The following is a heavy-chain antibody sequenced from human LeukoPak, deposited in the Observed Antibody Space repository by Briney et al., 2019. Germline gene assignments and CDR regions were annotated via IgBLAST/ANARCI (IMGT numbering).Heavy chain of an antibody. CDR2: IYYSGST. D-gene: IGHD3-16*02. V-gene: IGHV4-39*01. CDR1: GGSISSSSYY. CDR3: ARQWWDYVWGSYRNHWFDP. Sequence: SETLSLTCTVSGGSISSSSYYWGWIRQPPGKGLEWIGSIYYSGSTYYNPSLKSRVTISVDTSKNQFSLKLSSVTAADTAVYYCARQWWDYVWGSYRNHWFDPWGQGTLVTVSS. J-gene: IGHJ5*02.